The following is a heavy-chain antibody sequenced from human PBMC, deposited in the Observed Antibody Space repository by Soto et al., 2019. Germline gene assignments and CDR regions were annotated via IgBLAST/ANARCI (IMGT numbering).Heavy chain of an antibody. CDR3: ARVPTGPSIAAAAPPLYNWFDP. D-gene: IGHD6-13*01. V-gene: IGHV1-3*01. CDR2: INAGNGNT. J-gene: IGHJ5*02. Sequence: ASVKVSCKASGYTFTSYAMHCVRQAPGQRLEWMGWINAGNGNTKYSQKFQGRVTITRDTSASTAYMELSSLRSEDTAVYYCARVPTGPSIAAAAPPLYNWFDPWGQGTLVTVSS. CDR1: GYTFTSYA.